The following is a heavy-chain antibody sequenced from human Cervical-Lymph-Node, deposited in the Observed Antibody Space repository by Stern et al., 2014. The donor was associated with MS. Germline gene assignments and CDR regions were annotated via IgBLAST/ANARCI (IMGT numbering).Heavy chain of an antibody. CDR3: ATGPGAYSSGLVYFDY. D-gene: IGHD6-19*01. CDR1: GYTLTNFG. J-gene: IGHJ4*02. CDR2: ISANNGYR. Sequence: VQLVQSGAEVKKPGASVKVSCKASGYTLTNFGVSWVRQAPGQGLEWLGWISANNGYRNYAQKVQGRVTMTADTSTTTAYMELRSLRSDDTAMYYCATGPGAYSSGLVYFDYWGQGALVTVSS. V-gene: IGHV1-18*01.